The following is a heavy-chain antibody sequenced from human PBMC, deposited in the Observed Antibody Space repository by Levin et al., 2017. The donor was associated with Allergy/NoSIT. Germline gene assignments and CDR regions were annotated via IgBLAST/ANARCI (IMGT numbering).Heavy chain of an antibody. Sequence: ASVKVSCKASGYTFTSYGISWVRQAPGQGLEWMGWISAYNGNTNYAQKLQGRVTMTTDTSTSTAYMELRSLRSDDTAVYYCARDGWNYAKKGNWFDPWGQGTLVTVSS. V-gene: IGHV1-18*01. J-gene: IGHJ5*02. CDR3: ARDGWNYAKKGNWFDP. CDR2: ISAYNGNT. CDR1: GYTFTSYG. D-gene: IGHD1-7*01.